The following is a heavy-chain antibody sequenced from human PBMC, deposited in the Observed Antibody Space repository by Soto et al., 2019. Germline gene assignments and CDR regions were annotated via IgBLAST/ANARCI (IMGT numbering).Heavy chain of an antibody. V-gene: IGHV3-23*01. Sequence: EVQLLESGGGLVQPGGSLRLSCAASGFTFSSYAMSWVRQAPGKGLEWVSAISGSVGSTYYADSVKGRFTISRDNAKNTLYLQMNSLRAEDTAVDYWAKGLQWLVPPFDYWGQGTLVTVSS. D-gene: IGHD6-19*01. CDR2: ISGSVGST. J-gene: IGHJ4*02. CDR3: AKGLQWLVPPFDY. CDR1: GFTFSSYA.